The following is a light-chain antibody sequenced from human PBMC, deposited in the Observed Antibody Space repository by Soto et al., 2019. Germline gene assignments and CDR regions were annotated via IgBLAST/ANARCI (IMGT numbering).Light chain of an antibody. Sequence: EIVLTQSPGTLSLSPGERATLSCRASQSVSDMYLAWYQQKPGQAPRLLIYASNRATGIPDRFRGSGSGTDFTLTISRLEPEDFAVYDCQHYGTSALFGPGTKVEIK. CDR3: QHYGTSAL. V-gene: IGKV3-20*01. J-gene: IGKJ3*01. CDR2: AS. CDR1: QSVSDMY.